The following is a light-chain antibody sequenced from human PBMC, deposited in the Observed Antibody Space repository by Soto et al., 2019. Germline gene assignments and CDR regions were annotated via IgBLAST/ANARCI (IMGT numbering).Light chain of an antibody. CDR3: QQYYSHPQT. CDR2: AAS. CDR1: QGISSY. V-gene: IGKV1-8*01. J-gene: IGKJ2*01. Sequence: AIRMTQAPSSLSASTGDRVTINCRASQGISSYLAWYQQKPGKAPKLLIFAASTLQSGFPSRFSGTGSGTDFTLTISFLQSEAFAIYYCQQYYSHPQTFCQEAKLEIK.